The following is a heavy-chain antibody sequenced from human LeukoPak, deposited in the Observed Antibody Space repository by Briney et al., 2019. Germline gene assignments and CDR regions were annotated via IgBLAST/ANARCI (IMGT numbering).Heavy chain of an antibody. CDR2: INPNSGGI. D-gene: IGHD3-16*02. Sequence: ASVTVSCKASGYTFTGYYMHWVRQAPGQGPEWMGWINPNSGGINYAQKFQGRVTMTRDTSISTVYMELSRLRSDDTAVYYCARESVWGSYPQRGYYFDYWGQGTLVTVSS. CDR3: ARESVWGSYPQRGYYFDY. CDR1: GYTFTGYY. J-gene: IGHJ4*02. V-gene: IGHV1-2*02.